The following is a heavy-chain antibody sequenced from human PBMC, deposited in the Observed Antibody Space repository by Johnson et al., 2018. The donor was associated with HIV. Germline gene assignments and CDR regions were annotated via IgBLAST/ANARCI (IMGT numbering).Heavy chain of an antibody. J-gene: IGHJ3*02. CDR3: TKGFRAAAGTGDAFDI. V-gene: IGHV3-30*04. D-gene: IGHD6-13*01. CDR1: GFTFGDYA. CDR2: ISYDGIKT. Sequence: QVQLVESGGGLVQPGRSLRLSCTASGFTFGDYAMSWVRQAPGKGLEWVALISYDGIKTYYVDSVTGRFTISRDNSKDTLYLQMNSLRAEDTAVYYCTKGFRAAAGTGDAFDIWGQGTMVTVSS.